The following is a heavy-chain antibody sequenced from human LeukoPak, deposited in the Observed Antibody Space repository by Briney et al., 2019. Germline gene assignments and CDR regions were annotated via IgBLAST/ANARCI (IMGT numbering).Heavy chain of an antibody. CDR3: AREILRFDT. CDR1: GYSFNSNG. Sequence: ASVKVSCKASGYSFNSNGMNWVRQAPGQGLEWMGWINTHTGNPTYAQGFSGRFVFSLDASVSTAYLQISSLKAEDTAIYFCAREILRFDTWGQGTMVTVAS. CDR2: INTHTGNP. V-gene: IGHV7-4-1*02. J-gene: IGHJ3*02.